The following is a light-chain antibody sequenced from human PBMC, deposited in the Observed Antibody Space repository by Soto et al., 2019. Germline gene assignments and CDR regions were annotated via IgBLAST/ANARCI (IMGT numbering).Light chain of an antibody. CDR1: SSDVGGYNY. CDR2: DVS. V-gene: IGLV2-14*01. J-gene: IGLJ2*01. CDR3: SSYTSSSTRV. Sequence: QSALTQPASVSGSPGQSITISCTGTSSDVGGYNYVSWYQQHPGKAPKLMIYDVSSRPSGVSYRFSGSKSGNTASLTISGLQAEDEADYYCSSYTSSSTRVFGGGTKLTVL.